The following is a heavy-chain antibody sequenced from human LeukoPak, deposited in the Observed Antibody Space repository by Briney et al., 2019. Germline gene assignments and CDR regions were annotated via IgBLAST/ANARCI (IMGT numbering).Heavy chain of an antibody. CDR3: ARGGRWELPRPYAFDI. J-gene: IGHJ3*02. CDR1: GYTFTSYG. Sequence: WASVKVSCKASGYTFTSYGISWVRQAPGQGLEWLGWISAYNGHTNYAQKFQGRVTITTDTSTSTAYMELRSLRSDDTAVYYCARGGRWELPRPYAFDIWGQGTIVTVSS. D-gene: IGHD1-26*01. CDR2: ISAYNGHT. V-gene: IGHV1-18*01.